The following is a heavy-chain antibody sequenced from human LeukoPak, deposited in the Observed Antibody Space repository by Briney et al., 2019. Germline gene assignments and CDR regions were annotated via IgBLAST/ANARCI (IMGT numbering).Heavy chain of an antibody. D-gene: IGHD1-7*01. V-gene: IGHV4-34*01. CDR2: INHSGST. J-gene: IGHJ6*03. CDR3: ARVKGNFLPGNYYYYMEV. CDR1: GGSFSGYY. Sequence: SETLSLTCAVYGGSFSGYYWSWIRQPPGKGLEWIGEINHSGSTNYNPSLKSRVTISVDTSKNQFSLKLSSVTAADTAVYYCARVKGNFLPGNYYYYMEVWGKGTTVTVSS.